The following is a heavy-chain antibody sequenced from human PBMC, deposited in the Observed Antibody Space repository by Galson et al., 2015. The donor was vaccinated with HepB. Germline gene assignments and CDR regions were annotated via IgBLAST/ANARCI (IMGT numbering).Heavy chain of an antibody. CDR1: GFTFSSYS. Sequence: SLRLSCAASGFTFSSYSIHWVREAPGKGLEWVAIISHDGRNTYYAYSVKGRFTISRDNSRNTLYLQMNGLRSDETAVYYCARERGGGWYEGNDYWGQGTRVVVSS. V-gene: IGHV3-30*04. J-gene: IGHJ4*02. CDR3: ARERGGGWYEGNDY. CDR2: ISHDGRNT. D-gene: IGHD6-19*01.